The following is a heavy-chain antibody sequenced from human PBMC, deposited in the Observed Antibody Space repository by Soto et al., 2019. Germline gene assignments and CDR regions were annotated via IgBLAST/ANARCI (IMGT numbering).Heavy chain of an antibody. CDR2: ISWDGEK. CDR1: GFSLNTRGVG. CDR3: AHRRGDLSTGHYYFDY. D-gene: IGHD3-9*01. Sequence: GSGPTLVNPTQTLTLTCTFSGFSLNTRGVGVGWIRQPPGKALEWLALISWDGEKRYSPSLKSRLTITKDTSENQVVLTMTNMDPVDTATYYYAHRRGDLSTGHYYFDYWGQGTLVTVSS. V-gene: IGHV2-5*02. J-gene: IGHJ4*02.